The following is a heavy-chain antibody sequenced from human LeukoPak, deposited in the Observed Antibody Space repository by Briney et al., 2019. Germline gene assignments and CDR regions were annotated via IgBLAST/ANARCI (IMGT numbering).Heavy chain of an antibody. CDR1: GGSISSSSYY. V-gene: IGHV4-61*05. J-gene: IGHJ5*02. Sequence: TSETLSLTCTVSGGSISSSSYYWGWIRQPPGKGLEWIGYIYYSGSTNYNPSLKSRVTISVDTSKNQFSLRLTSVTAADTAVYFCARGGYYGSGNDFRFDPWGQGTLVTVSS. CDR3: ARGGYYGSGNDFRFDP. CDR2: IYYSGST. D-gene: IGHD3-10*01.